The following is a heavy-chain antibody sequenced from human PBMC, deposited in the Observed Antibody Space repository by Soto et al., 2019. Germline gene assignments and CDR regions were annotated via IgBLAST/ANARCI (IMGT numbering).Heavy chain of an antibody. CDR1: GYSFTSYW. Sequence: PGESLKISCKGSGYSFTSYWIAWVRQMPGKGLEWMGIIYPGDSDTRYSPSFQGQVTISADKSTSTAYMELSSLRSEDTAVYYCARGLVVPAGIRYYYYGMDVWGQGTTVTVSS. D-gene: IGHD2-2*01. V-gene: IGHV5-51*01. CDR3: ARGLVVPAGIRYYYYGMDV. J-gene: IGHJ6*02. CDR2: IYPGDSDT.